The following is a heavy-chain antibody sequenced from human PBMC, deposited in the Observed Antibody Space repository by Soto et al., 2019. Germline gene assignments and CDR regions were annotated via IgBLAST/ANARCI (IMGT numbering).Heavy chain of an antibody. CDR1: GGSISSYY. CDR2: IYYSGST. J-gene: IGHJ3*01. Sequence: QVQLQESGPGLVKPSETLSLTCTVSGGSISSYYWSWIRQPPGKGLEWIGYIYYSGSTNYNPSLKCRVTIAVDTSKTQFSLRLSSVTAADTVVYDCARAWGYAFDFWGQGTMVTVSS. CDR3: ARAWGYAFDF. D-gene: IGHD7-27*01. V-gene: IGHV4-59*01.